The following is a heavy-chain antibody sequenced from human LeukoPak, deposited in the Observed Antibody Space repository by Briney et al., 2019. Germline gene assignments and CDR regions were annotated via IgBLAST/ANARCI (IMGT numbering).Heavy chain of an antibody. J-gene: IGHJ4*02. V-gene: IGHV1-69*13. CDR1: GGTFSSYA. CDR2: IIPIFGTA. CDR3: ARDSIAVAGTGLHSD. D-gene: IGHD6-19*01. Sequence: SVKVSRKASGGTFSSYAISWVRQAPGQGLEWMGGIIPIFGTANYAQKFQGRVTITADESTSTAYMELSSLRSEDTAVYYCARDSIAVAGTGLHSDWGQGTLVTVSS.